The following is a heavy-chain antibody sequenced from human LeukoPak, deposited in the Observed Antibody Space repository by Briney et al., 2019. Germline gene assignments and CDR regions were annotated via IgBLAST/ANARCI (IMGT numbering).Heavy chain of an antibody. V-gene: IGHV4-39*07. CDR2: ISYSGST. J-gene: IGHJ5*02. CDR1: GGSISSSSYF. Sequence: SETLSLTCTVSGGSISSSSYFWGWIRQPPGKGLEWIGSISYSGSTYYNPSLKSRVTVLIDTSKNQFSLKLSSVTAADTAVYYCARGRYSAGDNWFDPWGQGTLVTVSS. D-gene: IGHD3-9*01. CDR3: ARGRYSAGDNWFDP.